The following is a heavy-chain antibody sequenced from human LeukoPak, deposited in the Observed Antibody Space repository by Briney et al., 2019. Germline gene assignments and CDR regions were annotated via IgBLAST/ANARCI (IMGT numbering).Heavy chain of an antibody. D-gene: IGHD3-10*01. J-gene: IGHJ4*01. CDR3: ARETYGYFDY. CDR1: GYTFSSSG. CDR2: ISAYNRET. V-gene: IGHV1-18*01. Sequence: RASMKVSCKASGYTFSSSGVSSVRQAPGQGLEWMGWISAYNRETNYAQKLQGRVTMTTDTSTSTAYMELRSLSSDDTAIYYCARETYGYFDYWGQGTLVSVSS.